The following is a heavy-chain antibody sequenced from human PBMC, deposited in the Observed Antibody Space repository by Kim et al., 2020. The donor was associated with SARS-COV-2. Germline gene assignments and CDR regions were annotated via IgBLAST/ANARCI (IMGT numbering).Heavy chain of an antibody. D-gene: IGHD6-13*01. Sequence: GYAQKFQGRVTMTRNTSISTAYMELSSLRSEDTAVYYCARGEQQLATIDYWGQGTLVTVSS. V-gene: IGHV1-8*01. CDR3: ARGEQQLATIDY. J-gene: IGHJ4*02.